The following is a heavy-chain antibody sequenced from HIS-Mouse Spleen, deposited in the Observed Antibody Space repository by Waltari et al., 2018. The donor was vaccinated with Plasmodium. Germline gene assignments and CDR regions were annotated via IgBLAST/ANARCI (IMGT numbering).Heavy chain of an antibody. V-gene: IGHV4-59*01. D-gene: IGHD3-3*01. Sequence: QVQLQESGPGLVKPSETLSLPCTVSGGSISSYYWSWIRQPPGKGLEWIGYIYYSGSTNYNPSLKSRVTISVDTSKNQFSLKLSSVTAADTAVYYCARGYDFWSGYSPYFDYWGQGTLVTVSS. CDR1: GGSISSYY. J-gene: IGHJ4*02. CDR2: IYYSGST. CDR3: ARGYDFWSGYSPYFDY.